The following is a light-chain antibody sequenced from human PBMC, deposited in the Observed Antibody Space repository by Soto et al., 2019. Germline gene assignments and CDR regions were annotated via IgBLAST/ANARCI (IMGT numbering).Light chain of an antibody. Sequence: EIVMTQSPATLSVSPGEGATLSCRASQSVGSNLAWYQQKPGQAPRLLISGASTRATGIPARFSGGGSGTEFTLSISGLQSEDFGAYYCQQYNNWPLTFGGGTKVDIK. V-gene: IGKV3-15*01. CDR2: GAS. CDR1: QSVGSN. J-gene: IGKJ4*01. CDR3: QQYNNWPLT.